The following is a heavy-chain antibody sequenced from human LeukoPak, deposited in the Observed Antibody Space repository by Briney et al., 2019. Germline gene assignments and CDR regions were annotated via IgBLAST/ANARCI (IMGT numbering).Heavy chain of an antibody. CDR2: INHSGST. CDR1: GGSFSGYY. D-gene: IGHD6-13*01. CDR3: ARGGGIAAAGSFNWFDP. V-gene: IGHV4-34*01. J-gene: IGHJ5*02. Sequence: SETLSLTCAVYGGSFSGYYWSWIRQPPGKGLEWIGEINHSGSTNYNPSLKSRVTISVDTSKNQFSLKLSSVTAADTAVYYCARGGGIAAAGSFNWFDPWGQGTLVTVSS.